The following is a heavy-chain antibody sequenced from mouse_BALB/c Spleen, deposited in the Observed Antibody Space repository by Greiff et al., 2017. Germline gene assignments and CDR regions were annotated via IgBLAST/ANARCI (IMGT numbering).Heavy chain of an antibody. CDR3: ARGESSGLSYWYFDV. CDR2: INPYNDGT. Sequence: VQLQQSGPELVKPGASVKMSCKASGYTFTSYVMHWVKQKPGQGLEWIGYINPYNDGTKYNEKFKGKATLTSDKSSSTAYMELSSLTSEDSAVYYGARGESSGLSYWYFDVWGAGTTVTVSS. J-gene: IGHJ1*01. CDR1: GYTFTSYV. D-gene: IGHD3-1*01. V-gene: IGHV1-14*01.